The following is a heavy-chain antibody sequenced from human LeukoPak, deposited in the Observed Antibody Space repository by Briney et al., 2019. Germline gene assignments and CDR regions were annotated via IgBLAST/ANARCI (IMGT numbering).Heavy chain of an antibody. CDR2: IYYSGST. CDR3: ARDSEGLRYFDL. D-gene: IGHD3-16*01. J-gene: IGHJ2*01. V-gene: IGHV4-59*01. CDR1: GGSISSYY. Sequence: KPSETLSLTCTVSGGSISSYYWSWIRQPPGKGLEWIGYIYYSGSTNYNPSLKSRVTISVDTSKNQFSLKLSSVTAADTAVYYCARDSEGLRYFDLWGRGTLVTVSS.